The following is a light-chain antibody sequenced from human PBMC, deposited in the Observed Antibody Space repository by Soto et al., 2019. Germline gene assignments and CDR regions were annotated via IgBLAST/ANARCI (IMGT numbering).Light chain of an antibody. Sequence: QSTLTHPASLSGSPGQSITISCTGTSSDVGAYNYVSWYQQYPGKAPKVIIFEVRKRPSGVSNRFSGSKSGDTASLTISGLQAEDEADYYCRSYRSSTTFVFGTGTKVTVL. J-gene: IGLJ1*01. CDR2: EVR. CDR1: SSDVGAYNY. CDR3: RSYRSSTTFV. V-gene: IGLV2-14*01.